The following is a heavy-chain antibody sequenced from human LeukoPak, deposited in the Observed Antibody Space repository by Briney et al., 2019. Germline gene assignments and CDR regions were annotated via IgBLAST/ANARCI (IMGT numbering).Heavy chain of an antibody. J-gene: IGHJ3*02. D-gene: IGHD3-22*01. CDR1: GYTFTSYD. CDR2: MNPNSGNT. V-gene: IGHV1-8*03. CDR3: ARVLSQYYYDSSGDDAFDI. Sequence: ASVKVSCKASGYTFTSYDINWVGQAAGQGVEWMGWMNPNSGNTGYAQKFQGRVTITRNTSISTAYMELSSLRSEDTAVYYCARVLSQYYYDSSGDDAFDIWGQGTMVTVSS.